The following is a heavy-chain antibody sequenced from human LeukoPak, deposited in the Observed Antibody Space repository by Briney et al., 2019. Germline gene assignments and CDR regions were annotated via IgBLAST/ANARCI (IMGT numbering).Heavy chain of an antibody. J-gene: IGHJ5*02. CDR3: ARRLGYFDWLYNWFDP. CDR1: GGSISSGGYS. D-gene: IGHD3-9*01. Sequence: SETLSLTCAVSGGSISSGGYSWSWIRQPPGKGLEWIGYIYHSGSTNYNPSLKSRVTISVDTSKNQFSLKLSSVTAADTAVYYCARRLGYFDWLYNWFDPWGQGTLVTVSS. CDR2: IYHSGST. V-gene: IGHV4-30-2*01.